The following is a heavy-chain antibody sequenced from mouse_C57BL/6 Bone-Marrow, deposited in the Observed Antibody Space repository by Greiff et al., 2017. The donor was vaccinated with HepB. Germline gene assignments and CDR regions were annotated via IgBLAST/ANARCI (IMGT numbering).Heavy chain of an antibody. CDR3: AREAYYDYSYAMDY. V-gene: IGHV5-16*01. D-gene: IGHD2-4*01. CDR1: GFTFSDYY. CDR2: INYDGSST. J-gene: IGHJ4*01. Sequence: EVQVVESEGGLVQPGSSMKLSCTASGFTFSDYYMAWVRQVPEKGLEWVANINYDGSSTYYLDSLKSRFIISRDNAKNILYLQMSSLKSEDTATYYCAREAYYDYSYAMDYWGQGTSVTVSS.